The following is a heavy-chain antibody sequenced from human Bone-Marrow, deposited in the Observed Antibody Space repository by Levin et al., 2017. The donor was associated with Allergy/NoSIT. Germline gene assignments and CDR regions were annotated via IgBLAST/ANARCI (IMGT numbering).Heavy chain of an antibody. CDR1: GGSFSGYY. J-gene: IGHJ5*02. V-gene: IGHV4-34*01. D-gene: IGHD5-18*01. CDR3: ARGRLQKSDTAMVRRNWFDP. CDR2: INHSGST. Sequence: SQTLSLTCAVYGGSFSGYYWSWIRQPPGKGLEWIGEINHSGSTNYNPSLKSRVTISVDTSKNQFSLKLSSVTAADTAVYYCARGRLQKSDTAMVRRNWFDPWGQGTLVTVSS.